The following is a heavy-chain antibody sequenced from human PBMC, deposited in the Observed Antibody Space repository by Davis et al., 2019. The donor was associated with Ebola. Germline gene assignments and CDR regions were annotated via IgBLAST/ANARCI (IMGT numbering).Heavy chain of an antibody. J-gene: IGHJ4*02. CDR3: ARGGRSGYYHY. Sequence: PSETLSLTCTVSGGSISSYYWSWIRQPPGKGLEWIGEINHSGSTNYNPSLKSRVTISVDTSKNQFSLKLSSVTAADTAVYYCARGGRSGYYHYWGQGTLVTVSS. CDR2: INHSGST. V-gene: IGHV4-34*01. D-gene: IGHD3-22*01. CDR1: GGSISSYY.